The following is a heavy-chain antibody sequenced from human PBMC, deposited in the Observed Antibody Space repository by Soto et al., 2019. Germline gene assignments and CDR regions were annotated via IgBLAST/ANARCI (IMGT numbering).Heavy chain of an antibody. J-gene: IGHJ5*02. CDR3: VRQGTYYDFWSDTNNNWFDP. CDR1: GGSISSSSYY. V-gene: IGHV4-39*01. CDR2: IYYSGST. Sequence: QLQLQESGPGLVKPSETLSLTCTVSGGSISSSSYYWGWIRQPPGKGLEWIGSIYYSGSTYYNPSLKSRVTISVDTSKNQFSLKLSSVTAADTAVYYCVRQGTYYDFWSDTNNNWFDPWGQGTLVTVSS. D-gene: IGHD3-3*01.